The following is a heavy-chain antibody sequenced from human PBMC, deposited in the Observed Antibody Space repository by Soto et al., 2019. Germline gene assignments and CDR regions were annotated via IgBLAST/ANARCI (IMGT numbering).Heavy chain of an antibody. Sequence: QVQLVQSGAEVKKPGSSVKVSCKASGGTFSSYTISWVRQAPGQGLEWMGRIIPILGIANYAQKFQGRVTITADKSTSTAYMELSSLRSEDTAVYYCARAIGGTAMPNYYFDYWGQGTLVTVSS. CDR3: ARAIGGTAMPNYYFDY. D-gene: IGHD5-18*01. CDR2: IIPILGIA. CDR1: GGTFSSYT. V-gene: IGHV1-69*02. J-gene: IGHJ4*02.